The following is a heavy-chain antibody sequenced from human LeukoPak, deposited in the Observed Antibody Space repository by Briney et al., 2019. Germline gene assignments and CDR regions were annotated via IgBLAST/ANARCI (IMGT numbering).Heavy chain of an antibody. J-gene: IGHJ4*02. V-gene: IGHV1-69*04. CDR1: GGTFSSYT. CDR2: IIPILGIA. CDR3: ARDQCSGGSCYSAFDY. Sequence: ASVKVSCKASGGTFSSYTISWVRQAPGQGLEWMGRIIPILGIANYAQKFQGRVTITAGKSTSTAYMELSSLRSEDTAVYYCARDQCSGGSCYSAFDYWGQGTLVTVSS. D-gene: IGHD2-15*01.